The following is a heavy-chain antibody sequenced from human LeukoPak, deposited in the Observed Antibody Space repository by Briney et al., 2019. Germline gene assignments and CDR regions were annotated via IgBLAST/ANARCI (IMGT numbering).Heavy chain of an antibody. CDR2: ISSGSSFI. J-gene: IGHJ4*02. V-gene: IGHV3-21*01. D-gene: IGHD3-16*01. CDR1: GFTFSSYN. Sequence: GGSLRLSCAASGFTFSSYNMNWVRQAPGKGLEWVSSISSGSSFIYYADSVKGRFTISRDNARNSLYLQMNSLRAEDTAVYYCARGGIYSYYFDYWGQGTLVTVSS. CDR3: ARGGIYSYYFDY.